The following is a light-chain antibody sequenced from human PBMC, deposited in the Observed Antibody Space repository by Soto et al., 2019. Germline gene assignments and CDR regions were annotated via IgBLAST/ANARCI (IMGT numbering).Light chain of an antibody. CDR3: QQYDSWPLT. J-gene: IGKJ4*01. CDR1: QSVDSN. V-gene: IGKV3D-15*01. CDR2: GAS. Sequence: EIVMTHSPGTLALSTWEGATLSRRASQSVDSNLAWYQQKPGQAPRLLFYGASTRPTGIPDRFSGSGSGTEFTLTISSLQSEDFAVYFCQQYDSWPLTFGGGTKVDI.